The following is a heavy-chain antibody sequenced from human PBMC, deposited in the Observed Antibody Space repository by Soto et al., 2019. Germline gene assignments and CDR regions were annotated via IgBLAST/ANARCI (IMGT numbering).Heavy chain of an antibody. J-gene: IGHJ4*02. Sequence: GGSLRLCCAASGFTFSSYSMNWVRQAPGKGLEKVSYISSSSSTIYYADSVKGRFTISRDNAKNSLYLQMNSLRDEDTAVYYCARDMFGRGITIDYWGQGTLVTVSS. CDR3: ARDMFGRGITIDY. D-gene: IGHD3-10*01. V-gene: IGHV3-48*02. CDR1: GFTFSSYS. CDR2: ISSSSSTI.